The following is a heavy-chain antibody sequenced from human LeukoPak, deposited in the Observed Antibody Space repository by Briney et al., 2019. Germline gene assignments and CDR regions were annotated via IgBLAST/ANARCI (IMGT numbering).Heavy chain of an antibody. CDR1: GYTFTGYY. D-gene: IGHD3-22*01. V-gene: IGHV1-2*02. CDR3: ARALYYDSSGPLAFDI. J-gene: IGHJ3*02. CDR2: TNPNSGGT. Sequence: ASVKVSCKASGYTFTGYYMHWVRQAPGQGLEWMGWTNPNSGGTNYAQKFQGRVTMTRDTSISTAYMELNSLRAEDTAVYYCARALYYDSSGPLAFDIWGQGAMVTVSS.